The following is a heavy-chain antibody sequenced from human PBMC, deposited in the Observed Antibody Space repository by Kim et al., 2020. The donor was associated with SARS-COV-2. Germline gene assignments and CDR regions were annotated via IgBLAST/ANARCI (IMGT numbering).Heavy chain of an antibody. V-gene: IGHV1-2*02. J-gene: IGHJ4*02. D-gene: IGHD3-10*01. CDR2: INPNSGGT. CDR1: GYTFTGYY. CDR3: ARDGYYGSGSYDY. Sequence: ASVKVSCKASGYTFTGYYMHWVRQAPGQGLEWMGWINPNSGGTNYAQKFQGRVTMTRDTSISTAYMELSRLRSDDTAVYYCARDGYYGSGSYDYWGQGTLVTVSS.